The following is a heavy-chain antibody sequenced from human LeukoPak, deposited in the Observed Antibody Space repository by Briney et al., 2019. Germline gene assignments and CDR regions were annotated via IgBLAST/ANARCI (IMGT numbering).Heavy chain of an antibody. D-gene: IGHD4-23*01. V-gene: IGHV3-53*01. CDR2: IYAGGST. CDR3: AREGVYGGSAAE. J-gene: IGHJ4*02. Sequence: PGGSLRLSCAASGFTVSNNYMSWVRQAPGKGLEWVSVIYAGGSTYYADSVKGRFTISRDNFKNTLYLQMNSLRVEDTAVYYCAREGVYGGSAAEWGQGTLVTVSS. CDR1: GFTVSNNY.